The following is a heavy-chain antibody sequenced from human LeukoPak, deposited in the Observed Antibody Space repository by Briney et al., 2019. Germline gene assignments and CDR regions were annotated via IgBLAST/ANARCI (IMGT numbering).Heavy chain of an antibody. D-gene: IGHD6-13*01. CDR3: TRTIAATRTLYP. CDR2: MDPNRGNT. CDR1: GYTFGSSH. J-gene: IGHJ5*02. Sequence: ASVKVSCKTSGYTFGSSHINWVRQSNGQGLEWMGWMDPNRGNTGYAQKFQGRVTMTRNTPISTAYVELSSLRSEDTALYYCTRTIAATRTLYPWGQGTQVIVSS. V-gene: IGHV1-8*01.